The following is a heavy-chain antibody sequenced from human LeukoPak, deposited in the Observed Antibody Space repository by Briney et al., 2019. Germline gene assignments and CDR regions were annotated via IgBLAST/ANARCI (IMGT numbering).Heavy chain of an antibody. V-gene: IGHV4-61*01. D-gene: IGHD2-2*01. CDR1: GYSISSGYY. CDR3: ARDRGTWGKYCSSTSCYFSRFDP. CDR2: IYYSGST. Sequence: SETLSLTCAVSGYSISSGYYWGWIRQPPGKGLEWIGYIYYSGSTNYNPSLKSRVTISVDTSKNQFSLKLSSVTAADTAVYYCARDRGTWGKYCSSTSCYFSRFDPWGQGTLVTVSS. J-gene: IGHJ5*02.